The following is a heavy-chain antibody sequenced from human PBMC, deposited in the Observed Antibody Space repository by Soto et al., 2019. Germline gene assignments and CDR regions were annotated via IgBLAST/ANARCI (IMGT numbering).Heavy chain of an antibody. D-gene: IGHD2-15*01. Sequence: GWSLRLSCAASVFYFGDYAIHWVRQAPGKGLEWVAGITSRGTDIAYADSVKGRFIITRNNAKTFLHLHMNSLTPEDTAVYYGARSRASNVVGGLPDYWGQGTQVTVSS. CDR3: ARSRASNVVGGLPDY. CDR2: ITSRGTDI. J-gene: IGHJ4*02. V-gene: IGHV3-9*01. CDR1: VFYFGDYA.